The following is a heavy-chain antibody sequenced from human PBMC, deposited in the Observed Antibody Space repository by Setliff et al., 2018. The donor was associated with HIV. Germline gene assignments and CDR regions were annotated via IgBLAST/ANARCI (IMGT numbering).Heavy chain of an antibody. CDR1: GFTFDDYA. D-gene: IGHD2-2*01. CDR3: AKDVRRFCSSTTCHSAPDS. V-gene: IGHV3-9*01. J-gene: IGHJ5*02. Sequence: GGSLRLSCAASGFTFDDYAMHWVRQAPGKGLEWVSGISWNSRSIVFADSVKGRFTISRDNAQSSLYLQMSTVRPEDTAFYYCAKDVRRFCSSTTCHSAPDSWGQGTLVTSPQ. CDR2: ISWNSRSI.